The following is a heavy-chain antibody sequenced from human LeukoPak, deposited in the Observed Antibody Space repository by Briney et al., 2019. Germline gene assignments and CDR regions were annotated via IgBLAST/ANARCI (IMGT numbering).Heavy chain of an antibody. D-gene: IGHD5-18*01. CDR3: ARDLCRYSYGDY. V-gene: IGHV3-21*01. CDR2: ISSSSSYI. J-gene: IGHJ4*02. CDR1: GFTFSSYS. Sequence: GGSLRLSCAASGFTFSSYSMNWVRQAPGKGLEWVSSISSSSSYIYYADSVKGRFTISRDNAKNSLYLQMNSLRAEDTAVYYCARDLCRYSYGDYWGQGTLVTVSS.